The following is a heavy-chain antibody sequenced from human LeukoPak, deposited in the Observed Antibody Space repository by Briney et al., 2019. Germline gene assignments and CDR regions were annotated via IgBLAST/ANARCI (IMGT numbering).Heavy chain of an antibody. J-gene: IGHJ4*02. D-gene: IGHD6-19*01. CDR1: GGSISSYY. V-gene: IGHV4-39*07. Sequence: SETLSLTCTVSGGSISSYYWGWIRQPPGKGLEWIGSIYYSGSTYYNPSLKSRVTISVDTSKNQFSLKLSSVTAADTAVYYCARDRGSGWPYEPFDYWGQGTLVTVSS. CDR2: IYYSGST. CDR3: ARDRGSGWPYEPFDY.